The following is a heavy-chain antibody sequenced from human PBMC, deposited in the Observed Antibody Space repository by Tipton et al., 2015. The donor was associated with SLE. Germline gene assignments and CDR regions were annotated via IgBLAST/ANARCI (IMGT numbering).Heavy chain of an antibody. CDR3: ARTPVGPVPGWGDV. Sequence: SLRLSCAASGFTFSSYGMHWVRQAPGKGLEWVAFIRYDGSNKYYADSVKGRFTIPRDNSKNTLYLQMNSLRAEDTAVYYCARTPVGPVPGWGDVWGQGTTVTVSS. CDR1: GFTFSSYG. J-gene: IGHJ6*02. D-gene: IGHD1-14*01. V-gene: IGHV3-30*02. CDR2: IRYDGSNK.